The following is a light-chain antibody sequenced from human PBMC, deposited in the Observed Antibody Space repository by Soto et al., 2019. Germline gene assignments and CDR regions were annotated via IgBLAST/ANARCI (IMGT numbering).Light chain of an antibody. Sequence: QSVLTQPPSVSGAPGQRVTISCTGSSSNIGAGHDVHWYQQVPGTAPKLLVSGNTNRPSGVPDRFSGSNSGTSASLAITGLQDDDDDAYYCPSFDSSLNGWVFGGGTKLTVL. CDR2: GNT. CDR3: PSFDSSLNGWV. CDR1: SSNIGAGHD. V-gene: IGLV1-40*01. J-gene: IGLJ3*02.